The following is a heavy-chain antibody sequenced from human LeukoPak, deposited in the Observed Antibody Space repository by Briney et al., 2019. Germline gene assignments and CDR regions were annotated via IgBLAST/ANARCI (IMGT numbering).Heavy chain of an antibody. CDR3: ARDQTQIWFGEGLWYFDY. V-gene: IGHV1-18*01. J-gene: IGHJ4*02. D-gene: IGHD3-10*01. CDR1: GYTFTTYG. CDR2: ISAYNGNT. Sequence: ASVKVSCKASGYTFTTYGISWVRQAPGQGLEGMGWISAYNGNTKYAQKLQGRVTMTTDTSTSTAYMELRSLRSDDTAVYYCARDQTQIWFGEGLWYFDYWGQGTLVTVSS.